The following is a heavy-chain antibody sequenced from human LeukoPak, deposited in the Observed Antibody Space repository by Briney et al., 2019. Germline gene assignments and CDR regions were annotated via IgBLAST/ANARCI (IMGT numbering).Heavy chain of an antibody. CDR1: GGSISSGGYY. CDR3: ARAPSIAARPGAFDI. V-gene: IGHV4-61*08. J-gene: IGHJ3*02. Sequence: SETLSLTCTVSGGSISSGGYYWSWIRQPPGKGLEWIGYIYYSGSTNYNPSLKSRVTISVDTSKNQFSLKLSPVTAADTAVYYCARAPSIAARPGAFDIWGQGTMVTVSS. CDR2: IYYSGST. D-gene: IGHD6-6*01.